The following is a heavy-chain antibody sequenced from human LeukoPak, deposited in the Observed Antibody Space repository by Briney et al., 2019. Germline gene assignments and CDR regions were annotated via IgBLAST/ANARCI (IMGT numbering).Heavy chain of an antibody. Sequence: ASVKVSCKAAGYSFTTFHINWVRQAPGQGPEWMGWVNPDTGNTGFAQKFQGRVTITQNNSVTTVYMELSSLPSEDTAVYYRAREGGPGTTLAYYYYYMDVWGKGTTVTVSS. J-gene: IGHJ6*03. CDR2: VNPDTGNT. CDR1: GYSFTTFH. D-gene: IGHD3-10*01. V-gene: IGHV1-8*03. CDR3: AREGGPGTTLAYYYYYMDV.